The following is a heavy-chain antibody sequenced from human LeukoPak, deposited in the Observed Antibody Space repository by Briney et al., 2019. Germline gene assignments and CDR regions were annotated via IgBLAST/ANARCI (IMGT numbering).Heavy chain of an antibody. V-gene: IGHV3-9*01. CDR2: ISWNSGSI. D-gene: IGHD1-20*01. J-gene: IGHJ4*02. Sequence: PGRSLRLSCAASGFTFDDYAMHWVRQAQGKGLEWVSGISWNSGSIGYADSVKGRFTISRDNAKNSLYLQMNSLRAEDTALYYCAKAPPYNWSPAYFDYWGQGTLVTVSS. CDR1: GFTFDDYA. CDR3: AKAPPYNWSPAYFDY.